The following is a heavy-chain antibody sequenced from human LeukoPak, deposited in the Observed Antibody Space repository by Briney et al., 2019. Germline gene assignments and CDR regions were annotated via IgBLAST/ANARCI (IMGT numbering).Heavy chain of an antibody. CDR2: IYYSGST. D-gene: IGHD3-22*01. V-gene: IGHV4-59*12. CDR3: ARDDYYDSKLFDY. Sequence: SETLSLTCTVSGGSISSYYWSWIRQPPGKGLEWIGYIYYSGSTNYNPTLKSRVTISVDKSKNQFSLKLSSVTAADTAVYYCARDDYYDSKLFDYWGQGTLVTVSS. CDR1: GGSISSYY. J-gene: IGHJ4*02.